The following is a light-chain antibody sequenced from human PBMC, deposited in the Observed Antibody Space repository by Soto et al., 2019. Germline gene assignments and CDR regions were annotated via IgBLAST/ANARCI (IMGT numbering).Light chain of an antibody. V-gene: IGKV3-11*01. CDR3: QQRTRWLT. Sequence: EIVLTQSPATLSLSPGERVTLSCRASQNVSTYLAWYQQKPGQAPRLLIYDASNRATGIPARFSGSGSGTDFTLTISSPEPEDSAVYYCQQRTRWLTFGPGTKVDIK. CDR2: DAS. CDR1: QNVSTY. J-gene: IGKJ3*01.